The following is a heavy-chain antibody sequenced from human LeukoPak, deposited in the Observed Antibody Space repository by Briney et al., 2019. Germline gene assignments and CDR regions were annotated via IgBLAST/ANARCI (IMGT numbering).Heavy chain of an antibody. CDR3: ARDYCRTTSCLES. D-gene: IGHD2-2*01. V-gene: IGHV3-33*01. J-gene: IGHJ4*02. CDR1: GFTFNSDG. CDR2: IWPDGSNK. Sequence: GSLRLSCAASGFTFNSDGMFWVRQAPGKGLEWVAFIWPDGSNKLYGDSVKGRFTIPRDNSKNTVYLQMNSLRAEDTAVYYCARDYCRTTSCLESWGQGTLVTVSS.